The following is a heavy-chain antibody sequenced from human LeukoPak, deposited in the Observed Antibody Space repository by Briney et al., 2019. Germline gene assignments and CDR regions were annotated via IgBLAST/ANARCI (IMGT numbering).Heavy chain of an antibody. CDR2: ISASGAAT. CDR1: GFIFSDYA. V-gene: IGHV3-23*01. CDR3: ARDLSGRYAFDI. J-gene: IGHJ3*02. D-gene: IGHD3-10*01. Sequence: GGSLRLSCAASGFIFSDYAMTWVRQAPGKGLEWVSVISASGAATYYADSVKGRFTISRDNAKNSLYLQMNSLRDEDTAVYYCARDLSGRYAFDIWGQGTMVTVSS.